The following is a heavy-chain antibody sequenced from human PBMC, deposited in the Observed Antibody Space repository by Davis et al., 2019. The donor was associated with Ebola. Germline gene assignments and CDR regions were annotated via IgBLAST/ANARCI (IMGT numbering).Heavy chain of an antibody. Sequence: KISCKGSGYSFTSYWIGWVRQAPGQGLEWMGGIIPIFGTAKYAQKFQGRVTITADESTSTAYMELRSLRSEDTAVYYCAREVQLSSHGMDVWGKGTTVTVSS. CDR3: AREVQLSSHGMDV. D-gene: IGHD2-2*01. CDR1: GYSFTSYW. V-gene: IGHV1-69*01. CDR2: IIPIFGTA. J-gene: IGHJ6*04.